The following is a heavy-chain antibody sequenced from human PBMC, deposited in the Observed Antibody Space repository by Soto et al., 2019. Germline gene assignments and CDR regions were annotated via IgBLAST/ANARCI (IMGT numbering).Heavy chain of an antibody. Sequence: QVQLVQSGAEVKKPGSSVKVSCKASGGTFSSYAISWVRQAPGQGLEWMGGIIPIFGTANYAQKFQGRVTITADESTSTAYMELNSLRSEDTAVYYCARVTYYYDSSGYYYYFDYWGQGTLVTVSS. CDR1: GGTFSSYA. CDR3: ARVTYYYDSSGYYYYFDY. D-gene: IGHD3-22*01. CDR2: IIPIFGTA. V-gene: IGHV1-69*12. J-gene: IGHJ4*02.